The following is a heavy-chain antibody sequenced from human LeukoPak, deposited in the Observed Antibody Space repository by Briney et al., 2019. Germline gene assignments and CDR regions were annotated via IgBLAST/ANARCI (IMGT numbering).Heavy chain of an antibody. CDR2: ISGSGSTT. CDR3: AKVTGSGI. D-gene: IGHD3-10*01. J-gene: IGHJ4*02. CDR1: GFTFGSYA. V-gene: IGHV3-23*01. Sequence: PGGSLRLSCAASGFTFGSYAMSWVRQAPGKGLEWVSAISGSGSTTYYADSVKGRFTIFRDNSENTLYLQMNSLRAEDTAVYYCAKVTGSGIWGQGTLVIVSS.